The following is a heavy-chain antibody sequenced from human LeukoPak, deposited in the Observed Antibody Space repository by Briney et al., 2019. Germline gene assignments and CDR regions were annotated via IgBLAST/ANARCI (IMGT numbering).Heavy chain of an antibody. CDR1: GGTFSSYA. D-gene: IGHD3-22*01. CDR3: ARDVRNYYDSSGYGFD. V-gene: IGHV1-69*13. J-gene: IGHJ4*02. Sequence: ASVKVSCKASGGTFSSYAISWVRQAPGQGLEWMGGIIPIFGTANYAQKLQGRVTITADESTSTAHMELSSLRSEDTAVYYCARDVRNYYDSSGYGFDWGQGTLVTVSS. CDR2: IIPIFGTA.